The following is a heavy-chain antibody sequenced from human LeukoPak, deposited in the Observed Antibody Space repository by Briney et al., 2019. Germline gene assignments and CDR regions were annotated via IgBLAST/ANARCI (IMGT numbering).Heavy chain of an antibody. J-gene: IGHJ3*02. CDR1: GYSISSGYY. Sequence: PSETLSLTCTVSGYSISSGYYWGWIRQPPGKGLEWIGSIYHSGSTYYNPSLKSRVTISVDTSKNQFSLKLSSVTAADTAVYYCASYGDYVAFDIWDQGTMVTVSS. CDR2: IYHSGST. D-gene: IGHD4-17*01. V-gene: IGHV4-38-2*02. CDR3: ASYGDYVAFDI.